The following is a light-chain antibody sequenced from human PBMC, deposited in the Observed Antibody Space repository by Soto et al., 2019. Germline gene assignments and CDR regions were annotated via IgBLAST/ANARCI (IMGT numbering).Light chain of an antibody. CDR1: QSVSSSY. Sequence: IVLTHSPATLSVSPWEIATLSCRASQSVSSSYLAWYQQKPGQAPRLLIYGASSRATGIPDRFSGSGSGTDFTLTISRLEPEDFAVYDCQQYGSSPTFGQGTRLEIK. CDR2: GAS. V-gene: IGKV3-20*01. J-gene: IGKJ5*01. CDR3: QQYGSSPT.